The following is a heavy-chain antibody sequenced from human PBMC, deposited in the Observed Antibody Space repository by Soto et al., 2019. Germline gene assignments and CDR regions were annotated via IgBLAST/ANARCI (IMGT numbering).Heavy chain of an antibody. V-gene: IGHV4-30-4*01. D-gene: IGHD6-13*01. CDR3: ARISPVYSSSWSPYYYYGMDV. CDR2: IYYSGST. J-gene: IGHJ6*02. CDR1: GGSISSGDYY. Sequence: QVQLQESGPGLVKPSQTLSLTCTVSGGSISSGDYYWSWIRQPPGKGLEWIGYIYYSGSTYYNPSLKSRVTMSVDTSKNQFSLKLSSVTAADTAVYYCARISPVYSSSWSPYYYYGMDVWGQGTTVTVSS.